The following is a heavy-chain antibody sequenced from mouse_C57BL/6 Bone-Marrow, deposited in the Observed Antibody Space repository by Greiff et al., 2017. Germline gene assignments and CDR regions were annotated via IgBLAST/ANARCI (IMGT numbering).Heavy chain of an antibody. CDR3: ARGLGFAY. Sequence: EVKLQESGGGLVKPGGSLKLSCAASGFTFSDYGMHWVRQAPEKGLEWVAYISSGSSTIYYADTVKGRLTISRDNAKNTLFLQMTSLRSEDTAMYYGARGLGFAYWGQGTLVTVSA. J-gene: IGHJ3*01. V-gene: IGHV5-17*01. CDR1: GFTFSDYG. D-gene: IGHD2-10*02. CDR2: ISSGSSTI.